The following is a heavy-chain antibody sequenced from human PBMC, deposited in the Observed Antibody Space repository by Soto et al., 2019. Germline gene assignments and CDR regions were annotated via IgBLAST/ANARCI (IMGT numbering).Heavy chain of an antibody. J-gene: IGHJ6*02. V-gene: IGHV1-3*01. Sequence: ASVKVSCKASGYTFTSYAMHWVRQAPGQRLEWMGWINAGNGNTKYSQKFQGRVTITRDTSASTAYMELSSLRSEDTAVYYCARSSIRNYYDSSGYYFNYYGMDVWGQGTTVTV. D-gene: IGHD3-22*01. CDR1: GYTFTSYA. CDR3: ARSSIRNYYDSSGYYFNYYGMDV. CDR2: INAGNGNT.